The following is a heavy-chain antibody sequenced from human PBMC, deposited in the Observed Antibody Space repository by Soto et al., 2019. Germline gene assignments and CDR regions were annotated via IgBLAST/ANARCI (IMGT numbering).Heavy chain of an antibody. CDR3: ARAGLNGDYVPLEPSPDNWFDP. CDR1: GYTFTSYG. D-gene: IGHD4-17*01. CDR2: ISAYNGNT. Sequence: ASVKVSCKASGYTFTSYGISWVRQAPGQGLEWMGWISAYNGNTNYAQKLQGRVTMTTDTSTSTAYMELRSLRSDDTAVYYCARAGLNGDYVPLEPSPDNWFDPWGQGTLVTVSS. J-gene: IGHJ5*02. V-gene: IGHV1-18*01.